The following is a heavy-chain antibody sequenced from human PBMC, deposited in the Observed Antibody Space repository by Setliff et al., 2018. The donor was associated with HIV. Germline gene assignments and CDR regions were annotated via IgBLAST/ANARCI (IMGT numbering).Heavy chain of an antibody. Sequence: SETLSLTCAVYGGSFSGYYWSWIRQPPGKGLEWIGEITHRGITDYNPSLKSRVTISVDTSKNQFSLMVRSVTAADTAVYYCARDWRAYGVLGSWGQGMLVTVS. CDR2: ITHRGIT. CDR1: GGSFSGYY. CDR3: ARDWRAYGVLGS. V-gene: IGHV4-34*01. J-gene: IGHJ4*02. D-gene: IGHD4-17*01.